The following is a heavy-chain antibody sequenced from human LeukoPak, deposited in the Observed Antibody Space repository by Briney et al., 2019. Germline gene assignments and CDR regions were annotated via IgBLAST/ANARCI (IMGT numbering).Heavy chain of an antibody. D-gene: IGHD3-22*01. CDR3: AKGQSSSGLRNYFDY. CDR1: GFTFSSYA. CDR2: ISASGGTT. J-gene: IGHJ4*02. V-gene: IGHV3-23*01. Sequence: GGSLRLSCAASGFTFSSYAMSWVRQAPGKGLEWVSGISASGGTTYYADSVKGRFTISRDNSKNTLYLQMNSPRAEDTAVYYCAKGQSSSGLRNYFDYWGQGTLVTVSS.